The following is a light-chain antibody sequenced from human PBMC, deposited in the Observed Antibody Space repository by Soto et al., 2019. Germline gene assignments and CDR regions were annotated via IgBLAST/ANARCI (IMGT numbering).Light chain of an antibody. V-gene: IGLV3-21*02. CDR1: DIGSKS. CDR2: EDY. CDR3: LVWDNSGDRYV. Sequence: SYELTQPPSVSVAPGQTARITCGGNDIGSKSVHWYQQKPGQAPVVVVYEDYDRPSGIPERFSGSNSGYTATLTITRVEAGDEADYYCLVWDNSGDRYVFGTGTKLTVL. J-gene: IGLJ1*01.